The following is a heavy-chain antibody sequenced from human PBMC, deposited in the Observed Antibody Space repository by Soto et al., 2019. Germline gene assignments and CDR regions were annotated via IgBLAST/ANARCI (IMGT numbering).Heavy chain of an antibody. CDR2: ISGSGGST. V-gene: IGHV3-23*01. CDR1: GFTFSSYA. CDR3: AKDGRIAAAVYYYGMDV. D-gene: IGHD6-13*01. Sequence: PGGSLRLSCAASGFTFSSYAMSWVRQAPGKGLEWVSAISGSGGSTYYADSVKGRFTISRDNSKNTLYLQMNSLRAEDTAVYYCAKDGRIAAAVYYYGMDVWGQGTTVTVSS. J-gene: IGHJ6*02.